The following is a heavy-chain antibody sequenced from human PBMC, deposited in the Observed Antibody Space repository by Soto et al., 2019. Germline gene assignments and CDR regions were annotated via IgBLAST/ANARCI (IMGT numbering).Heavy chain of an antibody. CDR2: ISAYNGNT. J-gene: IGHJ5*02. Sequence: ASVKVSCKAFGYTFTSYGISWVRQAPGQGLEWMGWISAYNGNTNYAQKLQGRVTMTTDTSTSTAYMELRSLRSDDTAVYYCARDRSSSTSCFFEPWGQGTLVTVSS. D-gene: IGHD2-2*01. V-gene: IGHV1-18*01. CDR3: ARDRSSSTSCFFEP. CDR1: GYTFTSYG.